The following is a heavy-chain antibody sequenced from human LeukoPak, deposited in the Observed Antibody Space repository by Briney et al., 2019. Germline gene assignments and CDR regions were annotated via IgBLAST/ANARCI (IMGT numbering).Heavy chain of an antibody. J-gene: IGHJ4*02. CDR1: GYTFTGYY. CDR3: ARRPRATVTTAFDY. CDR2: INPNSGST. V-gene: IGHV1-2*02. D-gene: IGHD4-17*01. Sequence: ASVKVSCKASGYTFTGYYMHWVRQAPGQGLEWMGWINPNSGSTNYAQKFQGRVTMTRDTSISTAYMELSRLRSDDTAVYYCARRPRATVTTAFDYWGQGTLVTVSS.